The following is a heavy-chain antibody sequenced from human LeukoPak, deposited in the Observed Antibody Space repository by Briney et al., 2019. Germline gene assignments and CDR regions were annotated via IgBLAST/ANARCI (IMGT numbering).Heavy chain of an antibody. CDR2: VYFSGVP. Sequence: SETLSLTCNVSGDSINNNNYFWGWIRKPPRSFLEWIGSVYFSGVPYYNPSLGSRVTMSIDTSKNQFSLKLSSVTAADTSMYYCARHSRTYYNGSGRSIDYWGQGTLVIVS. J-gene: IGHJ4*02. D-gene: IGHD3-10*01. CDR3: ARHSRTYYNGSGRSIDY. CDR1: GDSINNNNYF. V-gene: IGHV4-39*01.